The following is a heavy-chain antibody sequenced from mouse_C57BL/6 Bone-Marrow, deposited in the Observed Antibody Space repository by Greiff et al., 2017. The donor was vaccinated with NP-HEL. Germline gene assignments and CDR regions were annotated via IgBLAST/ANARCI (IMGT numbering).Heavy chain of an antibody. J-gene: IGHJ3*01. CDR3: ARRKGYGNYAWFAY. V-gene: IGHV1-9*01. D-gene: IGHD2-1*01. CDR2: ILPGSGST. Sequence: QVQLQQSGAELMKPGASVKLSCKATGYTFTGYWIEWVKQRPGHGLEWIGEILPGSGSTNYNEKFKGKATFTADTSSNTAYMQLSSLTTEDSAIDYGARRKGYGNYAWFAYWGQGTLVTVSA. CDR1: GYTFTGYW.